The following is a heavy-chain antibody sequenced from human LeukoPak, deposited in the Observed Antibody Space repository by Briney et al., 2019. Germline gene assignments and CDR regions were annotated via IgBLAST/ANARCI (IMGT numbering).Heavy chain of an antibody. D-gene: IGHD2-2*01. CDR1: VGTFSSYA. J-gene: IGHJ6*03. CDR2: IIPIFGTA. Sequence: GASVKVSCKASVGTFSSYAISWVRQAPGQGLEWMGGIIPIFGTANYAQKFQGRVTITTDESTSIAYMELSSLRSEDTAVYYCARSPNCSSTSCYGYYYYYYMDVWGKGTTVTVSS. CDR3: ARSPNCSSTSCYGYYYYYYMDV. V-gene: IGHV1-69*05.